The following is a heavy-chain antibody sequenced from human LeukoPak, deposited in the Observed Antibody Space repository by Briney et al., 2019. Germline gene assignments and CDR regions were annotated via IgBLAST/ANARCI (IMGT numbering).Heavy chain of an antibody. D-gene: IGHD3-22*01. CDR3: ARRQYYDSTGYFVY. Sequence: SETLSLTCTVSGNSISSDDWWTWVRQPPGRGLEGIEEIYHRGSTNYNPSLKSRVTISIDKSRNQFSLMLSSVTAADTAVYYCARRQYYDSTGYFVYWGQGTLVTVSS. V-gene: IGHV4-4*02. J-gene: IGHJ4*02. CDR2: IYHRGST. CDR1: GNSISSDDW.